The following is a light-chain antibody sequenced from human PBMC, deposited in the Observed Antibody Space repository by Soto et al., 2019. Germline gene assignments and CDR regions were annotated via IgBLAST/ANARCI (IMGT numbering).Light chain of an antibody. Sequence: EIVMTQSPATLSVSPGERATLACRASQSGSTKLAWYQKSPGQAPRLLIYAPSNRVTGIPARLTGSGFGKEFHLTISSLQSEDFAVYYCQQYKNWSSITFGQGTRLEIK. CDR1: QSGSTK. V-gene: IGKV3-15*01. J-gene: IGKJ5*01. CDR3: QQYKNWSSIT. CDR2: APS.